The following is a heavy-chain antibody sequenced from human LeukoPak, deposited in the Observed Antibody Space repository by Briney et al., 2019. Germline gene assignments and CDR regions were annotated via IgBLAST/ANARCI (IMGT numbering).Heavy chain of an antibody. Sequence: SVKVSCKASAGTFSSYAISWVRQAPGQGLEWMGGIIPIFGTANYAQKFQGRVTITADESTSTAYMELSSLRSEDTAVYYCAREIDRDGYNRFFDYWGQGILVTVSS. D-gene: IGHD5-24*01. J-gene: IGHJ4*02. CDR3: AREIDRDGYNRFFDY. CDR1: AGTFSSYA. V-gene: IGHV1-69*13. CDR2: IIPIFGTA.